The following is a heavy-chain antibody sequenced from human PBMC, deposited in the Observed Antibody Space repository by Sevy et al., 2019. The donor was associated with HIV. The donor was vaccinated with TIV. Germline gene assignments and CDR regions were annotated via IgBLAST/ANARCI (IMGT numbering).Heavy chain of an antibody. CDR3: TRDKAAQSIFDY. CDR1: GFTFGDYC. V-gene: IGHV3-49*04. J-gene: IGHJ4*02. D-gene: IGHD6-13*01. CDR2: LKSDVYGGTV. Sequence: GGSLRLSCTASGFTFGDYCMSWVRQAPGKGLEWVAFLKSDVYGGTVDHAASVRGRFVISRDDSKTIAYLQMNDLKTEDTGVYYCTRDKAAQSIFDYWGQGALVTVS.